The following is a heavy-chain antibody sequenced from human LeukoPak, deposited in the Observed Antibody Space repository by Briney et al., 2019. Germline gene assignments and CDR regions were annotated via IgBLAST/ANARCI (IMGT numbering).Heavy chain of an antibody. V-gene: IGHV3-23*01. D-gene: IGHD6-13*01. CDR1: GFTFSSYA. Sequence: GGSLRLSCAAPGFTFSSYAMSWVRQAPGKGLEWVSAISGSGGSTYYADSVKGRFTISRDNSKNTLYLQMNSLRAEDTAVYYCAKINAASANYYYYGMDVWGQGTTVTVSS. CDR3: AKINAASANYYYYGMDV. CDR2: ISGSGGST. J-gene: IGHJ6*02.